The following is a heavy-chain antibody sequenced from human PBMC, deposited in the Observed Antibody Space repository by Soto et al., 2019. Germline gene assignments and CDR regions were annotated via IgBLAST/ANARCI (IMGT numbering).Heavy chain of an antibody. J-gene: IGHJ4*02. CDR3: ARDLGNYDILTGYYNPRNYFDY. Sequence: SDTLSLTCTVSGGSISSGGYYWSWIRQHPGKGLEWIGYIYYSGSTYYNPSLKSRVTISVDTSKNQFSLKLSSVTAADTAVYYCARDLGNYDILTGYYNPRNYFDYWGQGTLVTVSS. D-gene: IGHD3-9*01. V-gene: IGHV4-31*03. CDR1: GGSISSGGYY. CDR2: IYYSGST.